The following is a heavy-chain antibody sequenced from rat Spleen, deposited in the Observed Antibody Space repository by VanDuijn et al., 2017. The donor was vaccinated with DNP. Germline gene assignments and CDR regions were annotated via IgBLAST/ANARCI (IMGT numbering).Heavy chain of an antibody. D-gene: IGHD1-6*01. V-gene: IGHV2-16*01. CDR3: ARWGYTTDYAMDA. Sequence: QVQLKESGPGLVQPSETLSLTCTVSGFSLTSYGITWVRPPPGKGLEWIATIWSGGSTDYNSALKSRLSISRDTSKSQVLLKMNSLQTEDTAMYFCARWGYTTDYAMDAWGQGTSVTVSS. CDR2: IWSGGST. J-gene: IGHJ4*01. CDR1: GFSLTSYG.